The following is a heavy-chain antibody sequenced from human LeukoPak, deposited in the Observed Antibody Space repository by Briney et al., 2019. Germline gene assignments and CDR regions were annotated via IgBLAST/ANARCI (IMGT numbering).Heavy chain of an antibody. CDR3: ARFFLGILGYYYYGMDV. CDR2: MNPNSGNT. Sequence: ASVKVSCKASGYTFTSYDINWVRQATGQGLEWMGWMNPNSGNTGYAQKFQGRVTMTRNTSISTAYMELSSLRSEDTAVYYCARFFLGILGYYYYGMDVWGQGTTVTVSS. CDR1: GYTFTSYD. V-gene: IGHV1-8*01. J-gene: IGHJ6*02. D-gene: IGHD7-27*01.